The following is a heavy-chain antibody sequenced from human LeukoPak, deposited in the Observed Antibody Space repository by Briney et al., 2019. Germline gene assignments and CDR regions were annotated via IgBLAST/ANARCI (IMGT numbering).Heavy chain of an antibody. V-gene: IGHV3-74*01. J-gene: IGHJ4*02. D-gene: IGHD2-15*01. CDR3: VVGGSPGY. CDR2: ISTDGHTT. Sequence: GGSLRLSCAASGLAFSAYKMHWVRQAPRKGLVWVSRISTDGHTTDYADFVQGRFTASRDNTKNTWSLEMNSLRAEDTAVYYCVVGGSPGYWGQGTLVTVSS. CDR1: GLAFSAYK.